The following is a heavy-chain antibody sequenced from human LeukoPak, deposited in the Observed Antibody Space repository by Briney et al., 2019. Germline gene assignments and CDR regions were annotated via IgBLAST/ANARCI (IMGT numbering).Heavy chain of an antibody. Sequence: GESLRLSCAASGFTFSTYWMHWVRQAQGKGLVWVSRINSDGSSTTYADSVKGRLTISRDNAKNTLYLQMNSLRAEDTAVYYCARSYDSSGYFSYYYYGMDVWGQGTTVTVSS. D-gene: IGHD3-22*01. CDR2: INSDGSST. J-gene: IGHJ6*02. CDR1: GFTFSTYW. V-gene: IGHV3-74*01. CDR3: ARSYDSSGYFSYYYYGMDV.